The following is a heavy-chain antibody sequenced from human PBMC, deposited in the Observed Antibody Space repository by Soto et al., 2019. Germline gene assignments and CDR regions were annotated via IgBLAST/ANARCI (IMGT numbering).Heavy chain of an antibody. V-gene: IGHV4-31*03. CDR2: IYYSGST. CDR3: SRDRGA. CDR1: GGSISSGGYY. Sequence: QVQLQESGPGLVKPSQTLSLTCTVSGGSISSGGYYWSWIRQHPGKGLEWIGYIYYSGSTYYNPSLKSRVTISVDPPQSQFPLKLSSVAGADTALYYFSRDRGAWGQGTKVTVSS. J-gene: IGHJ5*02. D-gene: IGHD3-10*01.